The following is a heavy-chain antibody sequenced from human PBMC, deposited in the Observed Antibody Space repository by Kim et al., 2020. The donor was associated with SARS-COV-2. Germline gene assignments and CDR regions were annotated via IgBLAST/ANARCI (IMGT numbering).Heavy chain of an antibody. CDR3: ARGPIMVRGHFDY. D-gene: IGHD3-10*01. CDR2: INHRGST. J-gene: IGHJ4*02. CDR1: GGSFSAYR. V-gene: IGHV4-34*01. Sequence: SETLSLTCVVYGGSFSAYRWNWVRRPPGKGLEWIGEINHRGSTNYNPSLKSRVTISVDTSKNQFSLKLSSVTAADTAVYYCARGPIMVRGHFDYWGQGTLVTVSS.